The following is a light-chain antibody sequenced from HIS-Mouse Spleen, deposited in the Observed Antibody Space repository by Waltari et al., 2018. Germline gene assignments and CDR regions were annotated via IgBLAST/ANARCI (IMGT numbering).Light chain of an antibody. J-gene: IGLJ2*01. CDR2: DDS. CDR3: QVWDSSSDHVV. V-gene: IGLV3-21*03. Sequence: SYVLTQPPSVSVAPGKTARITCGGNNIGSKSVHWYQQKPGQAPVLVVYDDSDRPFGLPGGFSGSNSGNTATLTISRVEAGDEADYYCQVWDSSSDHVVFGGGTKLTVL. CDR1: NIGSKS.